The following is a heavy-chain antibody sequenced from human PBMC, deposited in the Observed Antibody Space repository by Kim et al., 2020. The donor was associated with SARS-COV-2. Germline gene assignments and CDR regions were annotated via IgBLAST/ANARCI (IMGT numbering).Heavy chain of an antibody. J-gene: IGHJ4*02. V-gene: IGHV3-53*01. CDR2: IQSGGGT. CDR3: ASGGYYESNGAPDQ. Sequence: GGSLRLSCAASGFIVSTKYMNWVRQAPGKGLEWVSVIQSGGGTYYADSVRGRFTISRDNSKNLLYLEMNSLRVDDTAVYYRASGGYYESNGAPDQWGRGT. D-gene: IGHD3-22*01. CDR1: GFIVSTKY.